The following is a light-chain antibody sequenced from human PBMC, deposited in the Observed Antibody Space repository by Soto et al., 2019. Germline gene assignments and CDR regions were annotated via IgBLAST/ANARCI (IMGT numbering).Light chain of an antibody. J-gene: IGKJ4*01. V-gene: IGKV1-9*01. Sequence: IQLTQSPSSLSASVGDRVTITCRASQGISIYLARYQQKPGKAPKLLVYGASTLQSGVPPRFRGSGSGTEFTLTISNLQPEDFATYYCQQLNSYPVTFGGGTKV. CDR3: QQLNSYPVT. CDR1: QGISIY. CDR2: GAS.